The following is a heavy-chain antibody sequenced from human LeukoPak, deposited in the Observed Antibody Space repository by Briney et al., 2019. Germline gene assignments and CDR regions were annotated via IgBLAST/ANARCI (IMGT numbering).Heavy chain of an antibody. CDR1: GGSISSGDYY. J-gene: IGHJ4*02. CDR3: ASTYYYGSGSYGPFDY. V-gene: IGHV4-30-4*01. Sequence: SETLSLTCTVSGGSISSGDYYWSWVRQPPGKGLEWIGYIYYSGSTYYNPSLKSRFTISIDTSKNQFSLKLSSVTAADTAVYYCASTYYYGSGSYGPFDYWGQGTLVTVSS. D-gene: IGHD3-10*01. CDR2: IYYSGST.